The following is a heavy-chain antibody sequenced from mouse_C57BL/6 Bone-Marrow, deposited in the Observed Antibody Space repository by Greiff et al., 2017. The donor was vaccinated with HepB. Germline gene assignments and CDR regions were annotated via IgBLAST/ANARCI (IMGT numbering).Heavy chain of an antibody. D-gene: IGHD1-1*01. CDR1: GFNIKDDY. V-gene: IGHV14-4*01. Sequence: EVQLQQSGAELVRPGASVKLSCTASGFNIKDDYMHWVKQRPEQGLEWIGWIDPENGDTEYASKFQGKATITADTSSNTAYLQLSSLTSEDTAVYYCTTAFYYYGSRGAMDYWGQGTSVTVSS. CDR2: IDPENGDT. CDR3: TTAFYYYGSRGAMDY. J-gene: IGHJ4*01.